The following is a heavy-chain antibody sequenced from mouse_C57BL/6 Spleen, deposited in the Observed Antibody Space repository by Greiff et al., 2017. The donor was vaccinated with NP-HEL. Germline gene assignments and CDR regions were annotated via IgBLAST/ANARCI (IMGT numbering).Heavy chain of an antibody. J-gene: IGHJ1*03. CDR3: ARGDTYWYCDV. CDR1: GFTFSDYG. V-gene: IGHV5-17*01. CDR2: ISSGSSTI. Sequence: EVMLVESGGGLVKPGGSLKLSCAASGFTFSDYGMHWVRQAPEKGLEWVAYISSGSSTIYYVDTVKGRFTISRDNAKNTLFLQMTSLRSENTAMYYCARGDTYWYCDVWGTGTTVTVSS.